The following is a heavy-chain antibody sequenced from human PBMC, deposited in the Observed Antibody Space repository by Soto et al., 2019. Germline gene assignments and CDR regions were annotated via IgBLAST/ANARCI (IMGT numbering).Heavy chain of an antibody. CDR3: AYEPGAMAVY. V-gene: IGHV4-61*01. CDR1: GGSVSSGSYY. Sequence: QVQLQESGPGLVKPSETLSLTCTVSGGSVSSGSYYWSWIRQPPGKGLEWIGYIYYSGSTNYNPSLKSGVTISVGASKNEFALKLSSVTAADTAVYYCAYEPGAMAVYWGQGTLVTVSS. CDR2: IYYSGST. D-gene: IGHD5-18*01. J-gene: IGHJ4*02.